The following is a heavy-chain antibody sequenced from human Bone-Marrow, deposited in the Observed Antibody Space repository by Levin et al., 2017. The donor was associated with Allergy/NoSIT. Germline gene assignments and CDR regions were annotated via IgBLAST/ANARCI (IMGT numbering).Heavy chain of an antibody. D-gene: IGHD2-2*01. Sequence: PGESLKISCKASGYTFNSYALSWVRQAPGQGLEWLAWINTYNGNTNYAQKVQGRVTLTTDTSTNTAYMELRSLRSADTAVYYCARVGCSSTGGYVGNWFDPWGQGTLVTVSS. J-gene: IGHJ5*02. CDR1: GYTFNSYA. CDR3: ARVGCSSTGGYVGNWFDP. CDR2: INTYNGNT. V-gene: IGHV1-18*01.